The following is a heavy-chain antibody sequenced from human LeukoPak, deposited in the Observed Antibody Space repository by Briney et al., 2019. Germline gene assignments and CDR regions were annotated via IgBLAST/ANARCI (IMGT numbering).Heavy chain of an antibody. V-gene: IGHV1-8*01. CDR1: GYTFTGYD. J-gene: IGHJ3*02. Sequence: ASVKVSCKASGYTFTGYDINWVRQATRQGLEWMGWMNPNSGNTDYAQKFQGRVTMTRNTSISTAYMELSSLRSEDTAVYYCARGIGLNAFDIWGQXTMVXVSS. CDR3: ARGIGLNAFDI. D-gene: IGHD2/OR15-2a*01. CDR2: MNPNSGNT.